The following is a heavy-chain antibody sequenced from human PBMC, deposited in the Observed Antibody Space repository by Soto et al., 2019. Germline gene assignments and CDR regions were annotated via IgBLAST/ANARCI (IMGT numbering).Heavy chain of an antibody. J-gene: IGHJ4*02. CDR1: GGTFSSHS. V-gene: IGHV1-69*13. Sequence: QVQLVQSGAEVRKPGASVNISCRASGGTFSSHSINWVRQAPGQGLEWMGGIITLFGTSNYAQNFQGRVTITADQSTSTAYMELNSLTSDDTAVYYCAREVGYGDFSAALLDWGQGTLVTVSS. D-gene: IGHD2-21*02. CDR3: AREVGYGDFSAALLD. CDR2: IITLFGTS.